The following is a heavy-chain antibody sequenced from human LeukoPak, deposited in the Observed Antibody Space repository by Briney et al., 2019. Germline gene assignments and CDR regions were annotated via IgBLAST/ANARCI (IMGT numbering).Heavy chain of an antibody. V-gene: IGHV4-39*01. CDR2: IYYSGST. Sequence: SETLSLTCTVPRGFFSSSSYYWGRIRQPPGKGLEWIGSIYYSGSTYYNPSLKSRVTISVGTSKNQFSLKLSSVTAADTAVYYLARQCCGDILDYFDYWGQGTLVTVSS. CDR1: RGFFSSSSYY. D-gene: IGHD4-17*01. J-gene: IGHJ4*02. CDR3: ARQCCGDILDYFDY.